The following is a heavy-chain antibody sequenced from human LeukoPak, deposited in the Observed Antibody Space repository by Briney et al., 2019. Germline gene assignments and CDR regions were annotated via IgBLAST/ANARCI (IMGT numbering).Heavy chain of an antibody. CDR1: GGTFSSYA. Sequence: ASVKVSCKASGGTFSSYAISWVRQAPGQGLEWMGRIIPILGIANYAQKFQGRVTITADKSTSTAYMELSSLRSEDTAVYYCARDQYDILTGYSEYYFDYWGQGTLVTVSS. CDR3: ARDQYDILTGYSEYYFDY. CDR2: IIPILGIA. D-gene: IGHD3-9*01. V-gene: IGHV1-69*04. J-gene: IGHJ4*02.